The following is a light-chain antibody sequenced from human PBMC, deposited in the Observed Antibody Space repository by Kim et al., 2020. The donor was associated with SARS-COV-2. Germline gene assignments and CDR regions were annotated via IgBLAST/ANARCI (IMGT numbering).Light chain of an antibody. CDR1: SSDIGGYNF. CDR2: SVS. V-gene: IGLV2-14*03. J-gene: IGLJ2*01. Sequence: GHSITISCTGSSSDIGGYNFVSWYQQHPGKAPKLMIYSVSNRPSGVSNRFSGSKSGYTASLTISGLQAEDEADYYCSSYTGSSTVVLGGGTQLTVL. CDR3: SSYTGSSTVV.